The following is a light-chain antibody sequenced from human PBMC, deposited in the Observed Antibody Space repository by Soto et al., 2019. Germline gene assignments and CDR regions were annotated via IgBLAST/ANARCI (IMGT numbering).Light chain of an antibody. CDR3: QQSHSFPFA. V-gene: IGKV1-12*01. Sequence: DIQMTQSPSSLSASLGDRVTITCRASQDISSWVAWYQQKPGKAPKLLISAASGLQSGVSSRFRGSGSGTDFTLTISSLQTEDFATYYCQQSHSFPFAFGQGTRLEIK. CDR1: QDISSW. CDR2: AAS. J-gene: IGKJ5*01.